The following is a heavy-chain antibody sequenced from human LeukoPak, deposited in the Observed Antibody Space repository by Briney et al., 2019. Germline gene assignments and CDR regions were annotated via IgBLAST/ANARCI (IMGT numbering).Heavy chain of an antibody. V-gene: IGHV3-23*01. Sequence: GGPLRLSCAVSGITLSNYGMSWVRQAPGKGLEWVAGISDSGGSTNYADSAKGRFTISRDNAKNTLYLQMNSLRAEDTAVYFCAKRGVVIRVILVGFHKQAYYFDSWGQGALVTVSS. CDR3: AKRGVVIRVILVGFHKQAYYFDS. J-gene: IGHJ4*02. CDR1: GITLSNYG. D-gene: IGHD3-10*01. CDR2: ISDSGGST.